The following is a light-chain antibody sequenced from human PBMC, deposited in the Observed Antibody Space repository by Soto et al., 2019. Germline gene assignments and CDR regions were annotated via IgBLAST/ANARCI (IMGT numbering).Light chain of an antibody. Sequence: DIVMTQSPDSLAVSLGERATIKCKSSQSVLYSSNNKNYLAWYQQKPGQPPKLLIYWASTRESGVPDRFSGSGSGTDFTLTISSLQAEDVAVYYCQQYYSTPFGQGTKVEIK. CDR3: QQYYSTP. J-gene: IGKJ1*01. CDR2: WAS. CDR1: QSVLYSSNNKNY. V-gene: IGKV4-1*01.